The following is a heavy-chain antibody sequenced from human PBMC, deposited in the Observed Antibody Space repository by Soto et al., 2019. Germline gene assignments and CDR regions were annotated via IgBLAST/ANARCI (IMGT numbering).Heavy chain of an antibody. Sequence: GASVKFSCKASGYTFTGNYMHWVRQAPGQGLEWMGRINPNSGGTNYAQKFQGRVTMTRDTSISTAYMELSRLRSDDAAVYYCARGGGSGWYKVYFFDYWGQGTLVTVSS. V-gene: IGHV1-2*02. D-gene: IGHD6-19*01. CDR3: ARGGGSGWYKVYFFDY. J-gene: IGHJ4*02. CDR1: GYTFTGNY. CDR2: INPNSGGT.